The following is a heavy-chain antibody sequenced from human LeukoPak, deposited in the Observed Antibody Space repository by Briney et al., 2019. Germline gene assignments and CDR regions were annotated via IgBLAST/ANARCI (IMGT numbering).Heavy chain of an antibody. Sequence: GASVKVSCKASGYTFTAYYMHWVRQAPGQGLEWMGWISAYNGNTNYAQKLQGRVTMTTDTSTSTAYMELRSLRSDDTAMYYCARDLRYDILTGYPGGPYYMDVWGKGTTVTVSS. J-gene: IGHJ6*03. CDR1: GYTFTAYY. CDR3: ARDLRYDILTGYPGGPYYMDV. CDR2: ISAYNGNT. V-gene: IGHV1-18*04. D-gene: IGHD3-9*01.